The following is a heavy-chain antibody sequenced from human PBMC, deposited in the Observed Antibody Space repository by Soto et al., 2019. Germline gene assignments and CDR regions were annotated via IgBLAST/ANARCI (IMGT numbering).Heavy chain of an antibody. D-gene: IGHD2-2*01. V-gene: IGHV3-49*03. CDR2: IRSKAYGGTT. CDR3: TRDHGYQLDYYYYYYYMDV. Sequence: GGSLRLSCTASGFTFGDYAMSWFRQAPGKGLEWVGFIRSKAYGGTTEYAASVKGRFTISRDDSKSIAYLQMNSLKTEDTAVYYCTRDHGYQLDYYYYYYYMDVWGKGTTVTVSS. J-gene: IGHJ6*03. CDR1: GFTFGDYA.